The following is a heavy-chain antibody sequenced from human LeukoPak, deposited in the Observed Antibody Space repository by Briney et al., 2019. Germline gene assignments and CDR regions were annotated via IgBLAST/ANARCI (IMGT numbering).Heavy chain of an antibody. CDR2: IGISSGNT. Sequence: GGSLRLSCAASGFNFIDYSMNWVRQAPGKGLEWISYIGISSGNTKYADSVKGRFTISRDKARNSLYLLMNSLRVEDTAMYYCASDHRYAFDDWDHGTLVTVS. D-gene: IGHD5-12*01. J-gene: IGHJ4*01. CDR1: GFNFIDYS. V-gene: IGHV3-48*01. CDR3: ASDHRYAFDD.